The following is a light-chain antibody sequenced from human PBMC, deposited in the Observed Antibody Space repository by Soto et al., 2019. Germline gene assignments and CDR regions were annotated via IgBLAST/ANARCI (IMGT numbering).Light chain of an antibody. CDR3: HHYNNSPPFP. V-gene: IGKV3-20*01. CDR1: QTINNRY. Sequence: EIVLTQSPGTLSLSPGERAILSCRASQTINNRYLAWYQQMPGRAPRLLFHGASSTAAGIPNRFSGSGAGTYFTLTINRLEPEDFAVYDCHHYNNSPPFPFGPGTKVDIK. J-gene: IGKJ3*01. CDR2: GAS.